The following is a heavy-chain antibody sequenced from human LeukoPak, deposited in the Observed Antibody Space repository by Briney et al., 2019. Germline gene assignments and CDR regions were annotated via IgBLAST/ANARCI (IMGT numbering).Heavy chain of an antibody. V-gene: IGHV3-7*01. J-gene: IGHJ4*02. CDR3: ARDPWNDISTGYTEPYFDY. CDR1: GFTFSSYW. D-gene: IGHD3-9*01. CDR2: IKQDGSEK. Sequence: GGSLRLSCAASGFTFSSYWMSWVRQAPGKGLEWVANIKQDGSEKYYVDSVKGRFTISRDNAKNSLYLQMNSLRAEDTAVYYCARDPWNDISTGYTEPYFDYWGQGTLVTVSS.